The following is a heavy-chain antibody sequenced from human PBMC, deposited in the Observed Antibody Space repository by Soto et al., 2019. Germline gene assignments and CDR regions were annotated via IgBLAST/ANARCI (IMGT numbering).Heavy chain of an antibody. Sequence: VKVSCKASGYTFTSYGISWVRQAPGQGLEWMGWISAYNGNTNYAQKLQGRVTMTTDTSTSTAYMELRSLRSDDTAVYYCARGKCTNGVCLFDYWGQGTLVTVSS. CDR2: ISAYNGNT. CDR1: GYTFTSYG. D-gene: IGHD2-8*01. V-gene: IGHV1-18*01. CDR3: ARGKCTNGVCLFDY. J-gene: IGHJ4*02.